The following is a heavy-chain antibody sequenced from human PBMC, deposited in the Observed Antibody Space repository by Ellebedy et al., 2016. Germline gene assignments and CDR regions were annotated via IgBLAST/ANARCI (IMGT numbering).Heavy chain of an antibody. CDR2: INSDGSST. Sequence: GGSLRLSCAASGFTFSSYWMHWVRQAPGKGLVWVSRINSDGSSTSYADSVKGRFTISRDNSKNTLYLQMNSLRVEDTAVYYCASHLGCSSTSCSYFDYWGQGTLVTVSS. J-gene: IGHJ4*02. CDR1: GFTFSSYW. D-gene: IGHD2-2*01. CDR3: ASHLGCSSTSCSYFDY. V-gene: IGHV3-74*01.